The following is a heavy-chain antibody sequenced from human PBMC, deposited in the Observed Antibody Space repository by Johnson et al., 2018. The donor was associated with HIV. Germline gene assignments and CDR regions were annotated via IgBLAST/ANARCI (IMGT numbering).Heavy chain of an antibody. CDR3: ARDSPYSSGWHDAFDI. CDR1: GFTFSSYD. J-gene: IGHJ3*02. D-gene: IGHD6-19*01. Sequence: MLLVESGGGLVQPGGSLRLSCAASGFTFSSYDMHWVRQATGKGLEWVSAIGTAGDTYYADSVKGRFTISRDNSKNTLYLQMNSLRAEDTAVYYCARDSPYSSGWHDAFDIWGQGTMVTVSS. CDR2: IGTAGDT. V-gene: IGHV3-13*01.